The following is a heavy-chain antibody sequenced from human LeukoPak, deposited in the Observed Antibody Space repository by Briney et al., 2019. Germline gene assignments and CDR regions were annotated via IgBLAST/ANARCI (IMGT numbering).Heavy chain of an antibody. D-gene: IGHD1-1*01. J-gene: IGHJ6*02. CDR2: INHSGST. Sequence: KPAETLSLTCAVYGGSFSGNYWSWIRHPPGKGVEGIGEINHSGSTSYNPSLKSRVTISVDTSKNQFSPKLSSVTAADTAVYYCARGTGTPVYYQYGLDVWGQGTTVTVSS. CDR3: ARGTGTPVYYQYGLDV. CDR1: GGSFSGNY. V-gene: IGHV4-34*01.